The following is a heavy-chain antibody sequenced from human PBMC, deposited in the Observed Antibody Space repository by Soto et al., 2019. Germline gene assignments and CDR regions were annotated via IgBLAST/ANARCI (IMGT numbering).Heavy chain of an antibody. D-gene: IGHD6-19*01. V-gene: IGHV3-30*18. Sequence: QVQLVESGGGVVQPGRSLRLSCAASGFTFSSYGMHWVRQAPGKGLEWVAVISYDGSNKYYADSVKGRFTISRDNSKNALYLQMNSLRAQDTAVYYCAKDRTDMSSGWRGDFYYSYGMDVWGQGTTVTVSS. CDR2: ISYDGSNK. CDR1: GFTFSSYG. CDR3: AKDRTDMSSGWRGDFYYSYGMDV. J-gene: IGHJ6*02.